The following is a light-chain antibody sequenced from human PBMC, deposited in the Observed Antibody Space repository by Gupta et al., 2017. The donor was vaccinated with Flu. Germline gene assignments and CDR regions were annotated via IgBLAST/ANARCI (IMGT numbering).Light chain of an antibody. CDR1: SSDIGDYNY. V-gene: IGLV2-14*01. CDR2: EVT. J-gene: IGLJ1*01. Sequence: SSDIGDYNYVSWYQQHPGKAPKLMIYEVTNRPSGISDRFSGSKSANTASLTISGLQAEDEADYYCSSYSSTRITYVFGTGTKVTVL. CDR3: SSYSSTRITYV.